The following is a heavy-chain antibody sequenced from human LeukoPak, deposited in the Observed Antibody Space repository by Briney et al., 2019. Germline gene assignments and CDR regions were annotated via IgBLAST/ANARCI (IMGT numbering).Heavy chain of an antibody. D-gene: IGHD1-1*01. CDR2: IKNKIDGGTT. Sequence: GGSLRLSCAGSGFTFSQDWMSWVRQAPGKGLEWLGLIKNKIDGGTTDYAVTVKGRFTISRDDSKNTLYLQMNSLKTGDTAVYYCPKYNSYDALDYWGQGTLVTVSS. J-gene: IGHJ4*02. V-gene: IGHV3-15*01. CDR3: PKYNSYDALDY. CDR1: GFTFSQDW.